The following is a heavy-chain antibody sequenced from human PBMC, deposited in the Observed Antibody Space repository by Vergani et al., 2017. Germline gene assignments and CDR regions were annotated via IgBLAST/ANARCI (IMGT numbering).Heavy chain of an antibody. Sequence: QVQLHESGPGLVKPSQTLSLICTVSGGSITSGSFYWSWIRQPAGKGLEWIGRIHSSGTTNYNPSLKSRVTLSVDTSKNQLSLRMTSVTAADTAVYYCARHKEQLVPGNYYYYYYMDVWGKGTTVTVSS. V-gene: IGHV4-61*02. D-gene: IGHD6-13*01. CDR2: IHSSGTT. J-gene: IGHJ6*03. CDR3: ARHKEQLVPGNYYYYYYMDV. CDR1: GGSITSGSFY.